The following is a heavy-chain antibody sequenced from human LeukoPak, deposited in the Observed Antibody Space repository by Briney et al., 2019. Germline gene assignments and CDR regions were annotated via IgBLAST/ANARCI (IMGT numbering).Heavy chain of an antibody. D-gene: IGHD5-12*01. V-gene: IGHV4-59*01. CDR3: VRDLVATIDHYYYGMDV. Sequence: SETLSLTCTVSGGSISSYHWIWIRQPPGKGLEWIGYIHYSVRTNYNPSLKSRVTISVDTSKNQLSLKLSSVTAADTAVYFCVRDLVATIDHYYYGMDVWGQGTTVTVSS. J-gene: IGHJ6*02. CDR1: GGSISSYH. CDR2: IHYSVRT.